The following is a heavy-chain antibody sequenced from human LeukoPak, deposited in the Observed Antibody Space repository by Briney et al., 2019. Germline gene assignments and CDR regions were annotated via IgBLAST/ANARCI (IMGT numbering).Heavy chain of an antibody. CDR3: ARGGRRIVGATESWFDP. J-gene: IGHJ5*02. CDR2: INAGNGNT. V-gene: IGHV1-3*03. CDR1: GYTFTGYY. Sequence: ASVKVSCKASGYTFTGYYMHWVRQAPGQRLEWMGWINAGNGNTKYSQEFQGRVTITRDTSASTAYMELSSLRSEDMAVYYCARGGRRIVGATESWFDPWGQGTLVTVSS. D-gene: IGHD1-26*01.